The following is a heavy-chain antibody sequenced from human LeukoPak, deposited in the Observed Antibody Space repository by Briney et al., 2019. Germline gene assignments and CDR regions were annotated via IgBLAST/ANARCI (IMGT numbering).Heavy chain of an antibody. D-gene: IGHD6-13*01. CDR2: INPNSGGT. Sequence: EASVKVSCKASGYTFTGYYMHWVRQDPGQGLEWMGWINPNSGGTNYAQKFQGRVTMTRDTSISTAYMELSRLRSDDTAVYYCARIGISARGTNFHHWGQGTLVTVSS. CDR1: GYTFTGYY. J-gene: IGHJ1*01. V-gene: IGHV1-2*02. CDR3: ARIGISARGTNFHH.